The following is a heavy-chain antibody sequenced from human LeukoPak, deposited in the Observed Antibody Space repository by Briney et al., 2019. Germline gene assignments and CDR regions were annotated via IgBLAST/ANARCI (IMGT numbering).Heavy chain of an antibody. D-gene: IGHD3-10*01. CDR3: AKEIYYYGSGSYSYYFDY. V-gene: IGHV3-30*02. Sequence: AGSLRLSCAASGFTFTSYGMHWVRQAPGKGLEWVAFIRYDGTNKYYADSVKGRFTISRDNSKNTLYLQMNSLRAEDTAVYYCAKEIYYYGSGSYSYYFDYWGQGTLVTVSS. CDR2: IRYDGTNK. CDR1: GFTFTSYG. J-gene: IGHJ4*02.